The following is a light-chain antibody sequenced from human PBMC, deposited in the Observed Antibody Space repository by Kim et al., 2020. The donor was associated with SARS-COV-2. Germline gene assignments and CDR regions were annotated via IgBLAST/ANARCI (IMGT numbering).Light chain of an antibody. CDR1: SSNIGAGYD. Sequence: QRVTISCTGSSSNIGAGYDVHWYQQLPGTAPKLLIYGNNNRPSGVPDRFSGSKSGTSASLAITGLQAEDEADYYCQSHDSSLNGLVFGGGTQLTVL. CDR2: GNN. J-gene: IGLJ2*01. CDR3: QSHDSSLNGLV. V-gene: IGLV1-40*01.